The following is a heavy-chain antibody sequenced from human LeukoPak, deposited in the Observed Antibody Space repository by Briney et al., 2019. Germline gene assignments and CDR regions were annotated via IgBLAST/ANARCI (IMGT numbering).Heavy chain of an antibody. V-gene: IGHV4-59*08. Sequence: SETLSLTCTVSGGSISSYYWSWIRQPPGKGLEWIGYIYYSGSTNYNPSLKSRVTISVDTSKNQFSLKLSSVTAADTAVYYCATTRGGYSYGPDFDYWGQGTLVTVSS. D-gene: IGHD5-18*01. J-gene: IGHJ4*02. CDR3: ATTRGGYSYGPDFDY. CDR2: IYYSGST. CDR1: GGSISSYY.